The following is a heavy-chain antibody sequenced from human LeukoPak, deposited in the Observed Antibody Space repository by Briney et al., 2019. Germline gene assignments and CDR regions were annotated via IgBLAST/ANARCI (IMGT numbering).Heavy chain of an antibody. Sequence: PGGSLRLSCAASGFTFSSYGMHWVRQAPGKGLEWVAVISYDGSNKYYADSVKGRFTISRDNSKNTLYLQMNSLRAEDTAVYYCAKEMLLWFGELDYYGMDVWGKGTTVTVSS. CDR2: ISYDGSNK. V-gene: IGHV3-30*18. D-gene: IGHD3-10*01. CDR1: GFTFSSYG. J-gene: IGHJ6*04. CDR3: AKEMLLWFGELDYYGMDV.